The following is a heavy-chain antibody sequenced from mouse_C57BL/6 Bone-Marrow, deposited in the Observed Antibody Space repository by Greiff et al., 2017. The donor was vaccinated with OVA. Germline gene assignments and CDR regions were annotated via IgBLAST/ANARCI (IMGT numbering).Heavy chain of an antibody. CDR1: GYSFTGYY. J-gene: IGHJ2*01. CDR2: LNPSTGGT. Sequence: EVQLQQSGPELVKPGASVKISCKASGYSFTGYYMNWVKQSPEKSLEWIGELNPSTGGTTYNQKFKAKATLTVDKSSSTAYMQLKSLTSEDSAVYYCARQDYGSSYLDYWGQGTTLTVSS. D-gene: IGHD1-1*01. CDR3: ARQDYGSSYLDY. V-gene: IGHV1-42*01.